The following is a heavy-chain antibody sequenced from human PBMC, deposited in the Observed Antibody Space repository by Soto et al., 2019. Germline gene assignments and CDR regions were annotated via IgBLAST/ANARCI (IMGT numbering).Heavy chain of an antibody. J-gene: IGHJ4*02. V-gene: IGHV3-15*01. CDR1: GFTVSNAW. CDR3: TTDPGGCVTPREVPDF. Sequence: PGGSLRLSCAVSGFTVSNAWMSWVRQAPGKGLEWVGRFKSKSDGATIDYATPVKGRFTISRDDSQNTLYLQMNSLKTEDTAVYYCTTDPGGCVTPREVPDFWGQGTLVTVSS. D-gene: IGHD2-8*01. CDR2: FKSKSDGATI.